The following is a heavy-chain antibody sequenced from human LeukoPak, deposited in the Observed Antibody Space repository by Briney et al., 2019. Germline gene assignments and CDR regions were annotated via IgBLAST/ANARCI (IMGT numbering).Heavy chain of an antibody. J-gene: IGHJ3*02. V-gene: IGHV1-2*02. CDR2: INPNSGVT. D-gene: IGHD3-9*01. Sequence: ASVKVSCKASGYKFAANYIHWLRQAPGQGLEWMGWINPNSGVTNYAQKFQGRVTMTRDTSISTAYMELSRLRSDDTAVYYCARLPDILTAFDIWGQGTMVTVSS. CDR3: ARLPDILTAFDI. CDR1: GYKFAANY.